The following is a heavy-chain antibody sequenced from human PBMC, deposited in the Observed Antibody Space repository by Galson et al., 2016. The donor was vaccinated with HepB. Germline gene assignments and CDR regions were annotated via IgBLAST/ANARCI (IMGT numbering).Heavy chain of an antibody. CDR2: IFYSGST. V-gene: IGHV4-61*01. J-gene: IGHJ6*02. CDR3: ARVAPQVEGILYYYYGMDV. D-gene: IGHD1-26*01. Sequence: SETLSLTCTVSGGSVSSGSYYWSWIRQPPGKGLEWIAFIFYSGSTNYNPSLQSRVTISVDTSKNQFYLKLTSVTAADTAVYYCARVAPQVEGILYYYYGMDVWGQGTTVTVSS. CDR1: GGSVSSGSYY.